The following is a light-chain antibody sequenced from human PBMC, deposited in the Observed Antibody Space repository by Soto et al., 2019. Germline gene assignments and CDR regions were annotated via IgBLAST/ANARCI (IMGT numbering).Light chain of an antibody. CDR3: CSYAGSYV. V-gene: IGLV2-11*01. CDR2: DVS. Sequence: QSALTQPRSVSGSPGPSVTLSCTGTSSDVGGYNYVSWYQQHPGKAPKLMIYDVSKRPSGVPDRFSGSKSGNTASLTISGLQAEDEADYYCCSYAGSYVFGTGTKLTVL. J-gene: IGLJ1*01. CDR1: SSDVGGYNY.